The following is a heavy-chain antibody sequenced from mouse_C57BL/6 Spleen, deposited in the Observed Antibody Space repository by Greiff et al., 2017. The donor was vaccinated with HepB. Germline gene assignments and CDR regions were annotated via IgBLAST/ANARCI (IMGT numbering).Heavy chain of an antibody. CDR1: GFTFSDYG. CDR3: ARGYYYGSSPYAMDY. V-gene: IGHV5-17*01. D-gene: IGHD1-1*01. CDR2: ISSGSSTI. J-gene: IGHJ4*01. Sequence: EVKLVESGGGLVKPGGSLKLSCAASGFTFSDYGMHWVRQAPEKGLEWVAYISSGSSTIYYADTVKGRFTISRDNAKNTLFLRMTSLRSEDTAMYYCARGYYYGSSPYAMDYWGQGTSVTVSS.